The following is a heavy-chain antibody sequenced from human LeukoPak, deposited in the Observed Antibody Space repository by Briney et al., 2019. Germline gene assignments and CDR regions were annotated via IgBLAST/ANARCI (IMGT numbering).Heavy chain of an antibody. Sequence: GGSLRLSCAASGFTFSSYTMNWVRQAPGKGLEWVSSISSSSSYIYYADSVKGRFTISRDNAKKSLYLQMNSLRVEDTAVYYCARSELGYNYYYMDVWGKGTTVTISS. CDR2: ISSSSSYI. V-gene: IGHV3-21*01. J-gene: IGHJ6*03. D-gene: IGHD3-10*01. CDR1: GFTFSSYT. CDR3: ARSELGYNYYYMDV.